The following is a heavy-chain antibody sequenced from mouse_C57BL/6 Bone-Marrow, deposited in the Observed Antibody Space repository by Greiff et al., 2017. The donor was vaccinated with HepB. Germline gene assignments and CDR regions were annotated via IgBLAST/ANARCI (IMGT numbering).Heavy chain of an antibody. CDR3: ARRYSNPLDWNFDV. V-gene: IGHV5-6*02. Sequence: EVKLMESGGDLVKPGGSLKLSCAASGFTFSSYGMSWVRQTPDKRLEWVATISSGGSYTYYPDSVKGRFTISRDNAKNTLYLQMSSLKSEDTAMYYCARRYSNPLDWNFDVWGTGTTVTVSS. D-gene: IGHD2-5*01. CDR1: GFTFSSYG. J-gene: IGHJ1*03. CDR2: ISSGGSYT.